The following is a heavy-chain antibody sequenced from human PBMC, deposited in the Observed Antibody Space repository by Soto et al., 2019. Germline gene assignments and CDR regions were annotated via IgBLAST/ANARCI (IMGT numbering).Heavy chain of an antibody. J-gene: IGHJ4*02. Sequence: LTCTFSGFSLSTTGVGVGWIRQPPGKALEWLALIWWDNDKRYSPFQESRLTIAKDTSKNQVVLTMTNMDPVDTATYYCARSKRLAFDYWGQGILVTVSS. CDR1: GFSLSTTGVG. V-gene: IGHV2-5*02. CDR2: IWWDNDK. CDR3: ARSKRLAFDY.